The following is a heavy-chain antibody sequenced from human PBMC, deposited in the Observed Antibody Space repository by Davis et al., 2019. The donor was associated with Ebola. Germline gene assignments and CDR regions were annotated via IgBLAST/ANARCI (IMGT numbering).Heavy chain of an antibody. CDR1: GGSFSGYY. V-gene: IGHV4-34*01. J-gene: IGHJ3*02. CDR3: ARAIVVVPAAPGAFDI. Sequence: PSETLSLTCAVYGGSFSGYYWSWIRQPPGKGLEWIGEINHSGSTNYNPSLKSRVTISVDTSKNQFSLKLSSVTAADTAVYYCARAIVVVPAAPGAFDIWGQGTMVTVSS. D-gene: IGHD2-2*01. CDR2: INHSGST.